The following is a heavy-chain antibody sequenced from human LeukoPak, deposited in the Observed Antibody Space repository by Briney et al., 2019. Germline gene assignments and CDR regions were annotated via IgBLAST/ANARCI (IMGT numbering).Heavy chain of an antibody. V-gene: IGHV4-61*08. CDR1: GGSISSGDYY. J-gene: IGHJ3*02. CDR2: IYYSGST. CDR3: ARTNSGYDFKSRLPRLFDI. Sequence: PSETLSLTCTVSGGSISSGDYYWSWIRQPPGKGLEWIGYIYYSGSTNYNPSLKSRVTISLDTSKNQFSLKLSSVTAADTAVYYCARTNSGYDFKSRLPRLFDIWGQGTMVTVSS. D-gene: IGHD5-12*01.